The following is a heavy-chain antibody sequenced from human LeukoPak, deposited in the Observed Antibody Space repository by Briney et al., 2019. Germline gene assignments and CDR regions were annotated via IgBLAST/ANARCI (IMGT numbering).Heavy chain of an antibody. CDR2: ISATGGGS. Sequence: PGGSLRLSCAASEFSVGSNYMTWVRQAPGKGLEWVSAISATGGGSWYADSVKGRFTVSRDNSRNTLYLQMNSLRAEDTAVYYCAKEGAGTYYFEYWGQGTLVTVSS. D-gene: IGHD1-7*01. J-gene: IGHJ4*02. V-gene: IGHV3-23*01. CDR3: AKEGAGTYYFEY. CDR1: EFSVGSNY.